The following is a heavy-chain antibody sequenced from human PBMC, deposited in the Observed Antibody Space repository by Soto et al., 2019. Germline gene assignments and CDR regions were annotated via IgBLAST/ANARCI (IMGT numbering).Heavy chain of an antibody. J-gene: IGHJ4*02. Sequence: SETLSLTCAVYGGSFSGYYWSWIRQPPGKGLEWIGEINHSGSTNYNPSLKSRVTISVDTSKNQFSLKLSSVTAADTAVFYCACRTGTTGKGQDYWGQGTLVTVSS. CDR1: GGSFSGYY. D-gene: IGHD1-7*01. CDR3: ACRTGTTGKGQDY. CDR2: INHSGST. V-gene: IGHV4-34*01.